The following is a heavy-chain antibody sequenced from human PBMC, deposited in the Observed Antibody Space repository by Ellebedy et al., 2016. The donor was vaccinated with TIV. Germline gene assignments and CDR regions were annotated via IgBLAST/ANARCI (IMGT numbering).Heavy chain of an antibody. CDR1: GFTFSSYG. J-gene: IGHJ6*02. CDR3: ARESPHSDIYYYYGMDV. D-gene: IGHD3-9*01. Sequence: GGSLRLSCAASGFTFSSYGMHWVRQAPGKGLEWVAVIWYDGDNKYYADSVKGRFTISRDNSKHKLYLQMNSLRAEDTAVYHCARESPHSDIYYYYGMDVWGQGTTVTVSS. V-gene: IGHV3-33*01. CDR2: IWYDGDNK.